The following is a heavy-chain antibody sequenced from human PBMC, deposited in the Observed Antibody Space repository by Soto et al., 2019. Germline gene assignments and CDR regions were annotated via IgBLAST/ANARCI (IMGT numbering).Heavy chain of an antibody. Sequence: EVQLVESGGGLVAPGGSLRLSCVASGFALTTYTMNWVRQGPGTGLEWVSSINGRSNYKYYSDSVKGRFTVSRDNAQNSLFLQMSRLGPEDTAVYYCVREDGVVGASSAFDSCGQGTLVTVSS. CDR3: VREDGVVGASSAFDS. D-gene: IGHD1-26*01. J-gene: IGHJ4*02. V-gene: IGHV3-21*02. CDR2: INGRSNYK. CDR1: GFALTTYT.